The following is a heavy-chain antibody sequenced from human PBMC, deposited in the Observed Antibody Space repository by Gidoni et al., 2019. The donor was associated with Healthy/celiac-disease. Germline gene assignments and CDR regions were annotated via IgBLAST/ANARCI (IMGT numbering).Heavy chain of an antibody. CDR3: AGASKWELRGAFDI. J-gene: IGHJ3*02. CDR1: GGSISSSNW. V-gene: IGHV4-4*02. Sequence: GLVKPSGTLSLTCAVSGGSISSSNWWSWVRQPPGKGLEWIGKIYHSGSTNYNPSLKSRVTISVDKSKNQLSLKLSSVTAADTAVYYCAGASKWELRGAFDIWGQGTMVTVSS. D-gene: IGHD1-26*01. CDR2: IYHSGST.